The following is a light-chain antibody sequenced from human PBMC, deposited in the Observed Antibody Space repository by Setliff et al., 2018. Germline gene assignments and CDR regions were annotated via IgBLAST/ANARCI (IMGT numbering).Light chain of an antibody. Sequence: QSVLTQPASVSGAPGQSITISCTGTRYDVGGYNFVSWYQQHPGKAPKLMIYDVSKRPSGVSNRFSGSKSGNTASLTISGLQAEDEADYYCSSYTSSSTFVFGTGTKVTVL. CDR1: RYDVGGYNF. CDR2: DVS. J-gene: IGLJ1*01. CDR3: SSYTSSSTFV. V-gene: IGLV2-14*01.